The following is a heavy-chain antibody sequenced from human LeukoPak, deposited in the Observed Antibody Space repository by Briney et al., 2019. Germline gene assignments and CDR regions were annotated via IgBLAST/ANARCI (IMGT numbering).Heavy chain of an antibody. CDR3: ATFVGTRNDN. Sequence: ASVKVSCKASGGTFSSFTFTWVRRAPGQGLEWMGGIFPIVGAATYAQKFEGRLTISKDEFTTTAYMELSGLRSQDTAVYYCATFVGTRNDNWGQGTLITVSS. CDR2: IFPIVGAA. CDR1: GGTFSSFT. D-gene: IGHD1-26*01. J-gene: IGHJ4*02. V-gene: IGHV1-69*16.